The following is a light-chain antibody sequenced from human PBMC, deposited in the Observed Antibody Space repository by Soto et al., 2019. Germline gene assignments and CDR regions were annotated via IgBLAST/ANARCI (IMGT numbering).Light chain of an antibody. Sequence: DIQMTQSPSSLSASVGDRVSFTCQASQDISKFLYWYHHKPGQTPSLLIYDASKSQFGVPSRFSGSVSGTDFTLTISSLQPEDFATYYCQQSYNMPRTFGQGTKVDIK. CDR3: QQSYNMPRT. J-gene: IGKJ1*01. CDR1: QDISKF. V-gene: IGKV1-33*01. CDR2: DAS.